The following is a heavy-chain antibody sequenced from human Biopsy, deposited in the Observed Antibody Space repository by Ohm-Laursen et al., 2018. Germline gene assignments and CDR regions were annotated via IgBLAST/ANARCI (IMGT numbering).Heavy chain of an antibody. D-gene: IGHD3-22*01. CDR2: IFYRGST. V-gene: IGHV4-39*01. CDR1: GGSISNNNYY. Sequence: GTLSLTCTVSGGSISNNNYYWGWISQPPGKGLEWIGSIFYRGSTHYKPSLKSRVNISVDTSKNQFSLKLNSVTAADTAVYYCARDYDTSGYYYVSWGQGTLVTVSS. J-gene: IGHJ5*02. CDR3: ARDYDTSGYYYVS.